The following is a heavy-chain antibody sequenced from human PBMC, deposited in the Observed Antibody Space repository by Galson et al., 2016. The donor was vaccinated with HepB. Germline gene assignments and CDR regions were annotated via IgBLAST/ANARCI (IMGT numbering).Heavy chain of an antibody. CDR1: GFSFSLNT. CDR3: ARSFRDFVFEGSLYGLDV. J-gene: IGHJ6*02. V-gene: IGHV3-30*04. D-gene: IGHD3-10*01. CDR2: ISYTGSNE. Sequence: SLRLSCAASGFSFSLNTVHWVRQLPGKGLDWVALISYTGSNEIYAESVKGRFQISRDNSKNTLYLQMNNLRGEDTAVYYCARSFRDFVFEGSLYGLDVWGQGTTVIVSS.